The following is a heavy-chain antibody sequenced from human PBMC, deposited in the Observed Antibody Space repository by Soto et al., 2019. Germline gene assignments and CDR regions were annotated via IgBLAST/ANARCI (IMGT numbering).Heavy chain of an antibody. Sequence: SETLSLTCTVSGSSISSGDYYWSWIRQPPGKGLKWIGYIYYSGSTFYNPSLKSRLTISVDTSKNQFSLKLSSVTAADTAVYYCARERPDGARLDPWGQGTLVTVSS. J-gene: IGHJ5*02. V-gene: IGHV4-30-4*01. CDR1: GSSISSGDYY. CDR2: IYYSGST. D-gene: IGHD6-6*01. CDR3: ARERPDGARLDP.